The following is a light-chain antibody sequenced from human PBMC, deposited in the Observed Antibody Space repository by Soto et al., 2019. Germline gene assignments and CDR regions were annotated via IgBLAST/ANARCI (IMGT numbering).Light chain of an antibody. Sequence: DIQMTRSPSSLSASVGDRVTITCRASQAISNYLAWYQQKAGRVPELLIYATSTLQSGVPSRFSGSGSGTDFTLTISSLQPEDVATYYCQKYNTARWTFGQGTKVEIK. CDR1: QAISNY. J-gene: IGKJ1*01. V-gene: IGKV1-27*01. CDR3: QKYNTARWT. CDR2: ATS.